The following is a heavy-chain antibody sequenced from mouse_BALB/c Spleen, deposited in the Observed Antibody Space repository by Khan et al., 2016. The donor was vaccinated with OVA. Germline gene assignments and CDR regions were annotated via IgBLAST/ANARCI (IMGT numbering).Heavy chain of an antibody. J-gene: IGHJ2*01. Sequence: VQLQESGAELVKAGASVKMSCKASGYTFTSYWMHWVKQRLGQGLEWFAETNPTNGRTYYNEKFKSKATLTVDKSSSTAYMLLSGPTFEDSAVFYCARMNKIVATYCDYGGQGTTLTVSS. V-gene: IGHV1S81*02. CDR2: TNPTNGRT. CDR1: GYTFTSYW. CDR3: ARMNKIVATYCDY. D-gene: IGHD1-1*01.